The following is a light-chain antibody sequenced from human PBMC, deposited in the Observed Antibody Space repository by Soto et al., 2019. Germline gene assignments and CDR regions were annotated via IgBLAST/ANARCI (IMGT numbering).Light chain of an antibody. Sequence: DIQMTQSPSTLSGSVGDRVTITCRASQTISSWLAWYQQKPGKAPKLLIYDASSLESGVPSRFSGSRSGTEFTLTISSLQPDDFATYYCQQYNSYPLTFGGGTKVDIK. CDR1: QTISSW. CDR2: DAS. V-gene: IGKV1-5*01. CDR3: QQYNSYPLT. J-gene: IGKJ4*01.